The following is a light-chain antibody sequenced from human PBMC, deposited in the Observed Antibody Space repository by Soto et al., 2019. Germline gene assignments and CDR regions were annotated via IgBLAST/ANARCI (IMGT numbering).Light chain of an antibody. V-gene: IGLV2-14*01. CDR3: SSYTSSSTLV. Sequence: TGTSSDVGGYNYVSWYQQHPGEAPKLMIYEVINRPSGVSNRFSGSKSGNTASLTISGLQAEDEADYYCSSYTSSSTLVFGTGTKVTVL. J-gene: IGLJ1*01. CDR1: SSDVGGYNY. CDR2: EVI.